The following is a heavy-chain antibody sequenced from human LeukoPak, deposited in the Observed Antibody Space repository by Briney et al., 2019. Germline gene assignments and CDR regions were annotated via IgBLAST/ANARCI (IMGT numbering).Heavy chain of an antibody. Sequence: PSETLSLTCTVSGGSISSGGYYWSWVRQHPEKGLEWIGYIYYSGTAYYNPSLKSRVTMSVDTSKNQFSLKLDSVTAVDTAVYYCARFSNDHGVKFGYWGQGTLVTVSS. J-gene: IGHJ4*02. CDR2: IYYSGTA. CDR1: GGSISSGGYY. D-gene: IGHD4-17*01. V-gene: IGHV4-31*03. CDR3: ARFSNDHGVKFGY.